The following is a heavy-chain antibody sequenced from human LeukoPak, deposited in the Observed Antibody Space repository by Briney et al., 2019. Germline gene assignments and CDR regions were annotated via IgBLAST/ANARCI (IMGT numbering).Heavy chain of an antibody. CDR3: AREYYYDSSGPARY. V-gene: IGHV1-69*06. CDR1: GGTFSSYA. Sequence: ASVKVSCKASGGTFSSYAISWVRQAPGQGLEWMGGIIPIFGTANYAQKFQGRVTITADKSTSTAYMELSSLRSEDTAVYYCAREYYYDSSGPARYWGQGTLVTVSS. D-gene: IGHD3-22*01. J-gene: IGHJ4*02. CDR2: IIPIFGTA.